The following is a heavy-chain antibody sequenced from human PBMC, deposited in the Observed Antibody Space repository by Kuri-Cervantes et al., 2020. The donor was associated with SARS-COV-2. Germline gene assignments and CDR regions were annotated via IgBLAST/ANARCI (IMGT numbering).Heavy chain of an antibody. Sequence: GSLRLSCTVSGGSISSYYWSWIRQPAGKGLEWIGRIYTSGSTNYNPSLKSRVTMSVDTSKNQFSLKLSSVTAADTAVYYCARSGSGTNYGMDVWGQGTTVTVS. D-gene: IGHD3-10*01. CDR1: GGSISSYY. V-gene: IGHV4-4*07. CDR2: IYTSGST. CDR3: ARSGSGTNYGMDV. J-gene: IGHJ6*02.